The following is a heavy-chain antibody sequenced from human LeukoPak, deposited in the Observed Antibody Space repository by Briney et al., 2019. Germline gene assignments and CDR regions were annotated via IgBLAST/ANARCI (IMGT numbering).Heavy chain of an antibody. Sequence: PSETLSLTCTVSGGSISSGDYYWSWIRQPPGKGLEWIGYIYYSGSTYYNPSLKSRVTISVDTSKNQFSLKPSSVTAADTAVYYCARAPVLEWLLYDYWGQGTLVTVSS. CDR2: IYYSGST. J-gene: IGHJ4*02. D-gene: IGHD3-3*01. CDR1: GGSISSGDYY. V-gene: IGHV4-30-4*08. CDR3: ARAPVLEWLLYDY.